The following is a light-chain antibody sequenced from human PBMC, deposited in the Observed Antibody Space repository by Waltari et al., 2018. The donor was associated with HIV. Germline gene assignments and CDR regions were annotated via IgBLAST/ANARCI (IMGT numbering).Light chain of an antibody. CDR1: ASDVGGYPS. J-gene: IGLJ1*01. CDR2: DVN. V-gene: IGLV2-11*01. Sequence: QSALTQPRSVSGSPGQSVNISCTGSASDVGGYPSVSWYPQHPGKAPKRLMYDVNKRPSGGPDRFSGSKSGNTASLTISGLQTEDEADYYCCSYAGSSYVFGTETKVTVL. CDR3: CSYAGSSYV.